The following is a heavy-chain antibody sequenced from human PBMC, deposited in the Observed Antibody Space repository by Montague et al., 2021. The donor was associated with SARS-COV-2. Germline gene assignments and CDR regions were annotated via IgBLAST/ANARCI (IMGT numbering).Heavy chain of an antibody. J-gene: IGHJ4*02. CDR2: IYWDADK. D-gene: IGHD1-26*01. CDR3: AHRRLHTGSFDY. Sequence: PALVKPTQTLTLTCTFSGFSLSTSGLGVGWIRQPPGKALEWLALIYWDADKRYSPSLKSRLTITKDTSKNQVVLTVTNMDPVDTATYYCAHRRLHTGSFDYWGQGALVTVSS. V-gene: IGHV2-5*02. CDR1: GFSLSTSGLG.